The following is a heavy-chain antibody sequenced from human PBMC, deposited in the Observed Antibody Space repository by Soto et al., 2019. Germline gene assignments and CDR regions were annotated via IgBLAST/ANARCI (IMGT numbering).Heavy chain of an antibody. CDR3: ARDLGWEHRSPSNVY. CDR2: ISAGNGNT. D-gene: IGHD2-8*01. Sequence: ASVKVSCKASGYTFTSYGISWVRQAPGQGLEWMGWISAGNGNTNYSQKVQGRVTITRDTSASTAYMELSSLRSDDTAVYYCARDLGWEHRSPSNVYWGQGTLVTVSS. CDR1: GYTFTSYG. J-gene: IGHJ4*02. V-gene: IGHV1-18*01.